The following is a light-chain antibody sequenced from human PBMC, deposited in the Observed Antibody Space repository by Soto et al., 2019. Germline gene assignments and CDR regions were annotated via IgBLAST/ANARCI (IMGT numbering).Light chain of an antibody. CDR2: DVS. V-gene: IGLV2-14*01. CDR1: SSDVGGYKY. J-gene: IGLJ1*01. CDR3: SSYTSSTTYG. Sequence: QSVLTQPASVSGSPGQSITISCTGTSSDVGGYKYVSWYQHHPGKGPKLMLYDVSNRPSGVSNRFSGSKSGNTASLTISGLQAEDEADYYCSSYTSSTTYGFGTVTKLTVL.